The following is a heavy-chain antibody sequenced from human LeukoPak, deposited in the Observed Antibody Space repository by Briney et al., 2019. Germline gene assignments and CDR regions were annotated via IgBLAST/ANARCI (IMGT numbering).Heavy chain of an antibody. V-gene: IGHV3-23*01. CDR3: AKFGVNSGSYFVYFDY. Sequence: PGGSLRLSCAASGFTFSSYGMSWVRQAPGKGLEWVSAISGSGGSTYYADSVKGRFTISRDNSKNTLYLQINSLRAEDTAVYYCAKFGVNSGSYFVYFDYWGQGTLVTVSS. CDR2: ISGSGGST. J-gene: IGHJ4*02. D-gene: IGHD1-26*01. CDR1: GFTFSSYG.